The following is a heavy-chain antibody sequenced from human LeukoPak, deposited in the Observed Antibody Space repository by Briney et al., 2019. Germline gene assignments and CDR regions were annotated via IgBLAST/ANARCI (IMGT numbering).Heavy chain of an antibody. J-gene: IGHJ5*02. V-gene: IGHV4-34*01. Sequence: PSETLSLTCAVYGGSFSGYYWSWIRQPPGKGLEWIGEINHSGSTNYNPSLKSRVTMSIDTSKNQFSLQLRSVTAADTAVYYCARGRNGGDNYGQNWFDPWGQGALVTVSS. D-gene: IGHD5-18*01. CDR1: GGSFSGYY. CDR2: INHSGST. CDR3: ARGRNGGDNYGQNWFDP.